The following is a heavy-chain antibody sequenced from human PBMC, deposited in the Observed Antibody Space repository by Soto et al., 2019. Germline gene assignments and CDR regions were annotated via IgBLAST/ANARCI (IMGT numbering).Heavy chain of an antibody. Sequence: GLSLRLSCASSGFTFSNYCMILVRHSPGKGLEWVSVISGSGGSTYYADSVKGRFTISRENSKNTVYLQMNSLRAEDTALYYCSKGDTAAYSSGPSFDYLGQGTLVTVSS. V-gene: IGHV3-23*01. J-gene: IGHJ4*02. CDR3: SKGDTAAYSSGPSFDY. D-gene: IGHD6-19*01. CDR2: ISGSGGST. CDR1: GFTFSNYC.